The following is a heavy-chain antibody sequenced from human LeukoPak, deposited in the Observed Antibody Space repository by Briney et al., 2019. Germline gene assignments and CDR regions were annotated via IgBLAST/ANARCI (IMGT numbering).Heavy chain of an antibody. CDR2: INHSGST. D-gene: IGHD3-9*01. Sequence: SETLSLTCAVYGGSFSGYYWSWIRQPPGKGLEWIGEINHSGSTSYNTSLKSRVTISVDTSKNQFSLKLSSVTAADTAVYYCAREGRYFDWSTPHYYYYMDVWGKGTTVTVSS. CDR3: AREGRYFDWSTPHYYYYMDV. CDR1: GGSFSGYY. J-gene: IGHJ6*03. V-gene: IGHV4-34*01.